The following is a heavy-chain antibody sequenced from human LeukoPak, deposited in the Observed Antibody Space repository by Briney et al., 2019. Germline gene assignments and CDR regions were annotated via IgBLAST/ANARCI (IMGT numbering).Heavy chain of an antibody. Sequence: ASVKVSCKASGYTLTSFGISRVRQAPGQGVGGMGWISAYNGNTNYAQKLQGRVTMTTDTSTSTAYMELRSLRSDDTAVYYCARDLFLDNWFDPWGQGTLVTVSS. CDR1: GYTLTSFG. V-gene: IGHV1-18*01. CDR3: ARDLFLDNWFDP. CDR2: ISAYNGNT. J-gene: IGHJ5*02. D-gene: IGHD3-3*01.